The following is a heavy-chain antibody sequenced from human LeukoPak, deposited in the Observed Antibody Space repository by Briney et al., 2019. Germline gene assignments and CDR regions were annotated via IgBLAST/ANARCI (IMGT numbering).Heavy chain of an antibody. Sequence: QPGRSLRLSCAAAGFTFSSDGMHWVRQAPGKGLEWVALIWYDGSSKHYADSVRGRFTISRDNSKNTLYLQMNSLRAEETAVYYCARDLRAFCGGECAFHYWGQGTLVTVSS. CDR3: ARDLRAFCGGECAFHY. J-gene: IGHJ4*02. CDR1: GFTFSSDG. V-gene: IGHV3-33*01. D-gene: IGHD2-21*01. CDR2: IWYDGSSK.